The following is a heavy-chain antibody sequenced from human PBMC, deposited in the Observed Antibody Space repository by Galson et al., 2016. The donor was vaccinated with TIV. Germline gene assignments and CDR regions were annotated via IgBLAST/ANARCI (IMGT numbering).Heavy chain of an antibody. V-gene: IGHV3-74*03. CDR3: VRGEERPLVGAKPFDY. J-gene: IGHJ4*02. CDR1: GFTFSNYW. CDR2: INSDGRTT. Sequence: SLRLSCAASGFTFSNYWMHWVRQAPGKGLVWVLRINSDGRTTTYADFVEGRFTSSRDNAKNTLYLQMNSLRAEDTAVYYCVRGEERPLVGAKPFDYWGQGALVTVSS. D-gene: IGHD1-26*01.